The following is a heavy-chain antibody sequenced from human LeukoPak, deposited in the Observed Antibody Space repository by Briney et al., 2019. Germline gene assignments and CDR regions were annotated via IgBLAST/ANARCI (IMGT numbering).Heavy chain of an antibody. CDR3: ARLRPVVDHYFDY. CDR2: IYTSGST. Sequence: SETLSLTCTVSGGSISSYYWSWIRQPPGKGLEWIGYIYTSGSTNYNPSLKSRVTISVDTSKNQFSLKLSSVTAADTAVYYCARLRPVVDHYFDYWGQGTLVTVSS. CDR1: GGSISSYY. V-gene: IGHV4-4*09. D-gene: IGHD2-15*01. J-gene: IGHJ4*02.